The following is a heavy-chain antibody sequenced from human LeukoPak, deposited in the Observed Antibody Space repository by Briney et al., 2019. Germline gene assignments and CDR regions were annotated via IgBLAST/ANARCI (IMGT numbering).Heavy chain of an antibody. CDR1: GYIFNSYG. Sequence: ASVKVTCMASGYIFNSYGISWVRQAPGQGLEWMGWISGYIGNTNYAQRFQGRVTMTTDTSTNTAYMELRSLRSDDTAVYYCARALSSSGDYYLQFDYWGQRPVLPVSS. D-gene: IGHD1-26*01. V-gene: IGHV1-18*01. J-gene: IGHJ4*02. CDR2: ISGYIGNT. CDR3: ARALSSSGDYYLQFDY.